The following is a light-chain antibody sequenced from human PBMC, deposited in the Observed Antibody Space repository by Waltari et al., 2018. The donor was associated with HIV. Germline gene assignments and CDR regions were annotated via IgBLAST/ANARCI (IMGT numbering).Light chain of an antibody. Sequence: DIQMTQSPSSLSASVGDRVTITCQASQDISNYLNWYQQKPGKAPKLLIYDASNLQIGVPSRFSGSGSGTYFSFTISSLQPEDIATYYCQQYGNLPPSFGGGTKVEIK. CDR3: QQYGNLPPS. J-gene: IGKJ4*01. V-gene: IGKV1-33*01. CDR1: QDISNY. CDR2: DAS.